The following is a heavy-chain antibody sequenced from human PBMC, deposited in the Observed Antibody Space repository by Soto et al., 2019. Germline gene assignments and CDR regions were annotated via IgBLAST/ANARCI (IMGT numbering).Heavy chain of an antibody. J-gene: IGHJ4*02. D-gene: IGHD3-22*01. CDR1: GFTFSSYA. CDR3: AKSPGMYYYDSSGYYHYDY. V-gene: IGHV3-23*01. CDR2: ISGSGVST. Sequence: PGGSLRLSCAASGFTFSSYAMRWFRQAPGKVLEWVSAISGSGVSTYYADSVKGRFTISRDNSKNTLYLQMNSLRAEDTAVYYCAKSPGMYYYDSSGYYHYDYWGQGT.